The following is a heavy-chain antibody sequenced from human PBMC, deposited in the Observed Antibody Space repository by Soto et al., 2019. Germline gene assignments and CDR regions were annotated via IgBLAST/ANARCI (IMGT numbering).Heavy chain of an antibody. CDR1: GFTFSTYW. D-gene: IGHD3-16*02. CDR2: IKQDGTEK. J-gene: IGHJ6*02. CDR3: TTSPPRDSDRVFV. V-gene: IGHV3-7*01. Sequence: EVHLVESGGGLVQPGGSLRLSCAASGFTFSTYWMSWVRRTPGKGLEWVANIKQDGTEKYYVDSVRGRLTVSRDNAKCSLCLQMNSLRVEDTAVYYCTTSPPRDSDRVFVWGQGTAVTVS.